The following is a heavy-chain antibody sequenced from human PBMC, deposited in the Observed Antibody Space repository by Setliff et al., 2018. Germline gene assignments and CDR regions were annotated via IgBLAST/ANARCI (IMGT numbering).Heavy chain of an antibody. CDR2: IYNSGST. CDR1: GGSISSYY. J-gene: IGHJ4*02. V-gene: IGHV4-59*12. D-gene: IGHD3-3*01. Sequence: SETLSLTCTVSGGSISSYYWSWIRQPPGKGLEWIGYIYNSGSTNYNPSLKSRVTISVDTSKNQFSLKLSSVTAADTAVYYCARGRAIFGVDSQKNFDYWGQGTLVTVSS. CDR3: ARGRAIFGVDSQKNFDY.